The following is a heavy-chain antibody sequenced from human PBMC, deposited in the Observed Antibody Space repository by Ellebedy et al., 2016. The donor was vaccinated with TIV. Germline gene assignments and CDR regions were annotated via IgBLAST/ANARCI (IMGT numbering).Heavy chain of an antibody. D-gene: IGHD3-3*01. CDR1: GFTFSSYG. Sequence: GESLKISXAASGFTFSSYGMHWVRQAPGKGLEWVAVISYDGSNKYYADSVKGRFTISRDNSKNTLYLQMNSLRAEDTAVYYCAKGRFGVVIAHFDYWGQGTLVTVSS. V-gene: IGHV3-30*18. J-gene: IGHJ4*02. CDR3: AKGRFGVVIAHFDY. CDR2: ISYDGSNK.